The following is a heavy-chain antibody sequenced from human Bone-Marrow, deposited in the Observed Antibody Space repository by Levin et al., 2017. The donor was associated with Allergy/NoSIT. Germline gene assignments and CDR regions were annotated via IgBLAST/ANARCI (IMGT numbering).Heavy chain of an antibody. CDR3: AKEGCLRGSSYESYLDS. CDR2: ISHDGSIK. Sequence: GGSLRLSCAASGFIISNHGMQWVHQAPGKGLEWVSVISHDGSIKHYGDSVKGRFTVSRDNSKNTLYLQMYSLRPDDTAVYYCAKEGCLRGSSYESYLDSWGQGTLVTVSS. D-gene: IGHD3-16*01. CDR1: GFIISNHG. J-gene: IGHJ4*02. V-gene: IGHV3-30*18.